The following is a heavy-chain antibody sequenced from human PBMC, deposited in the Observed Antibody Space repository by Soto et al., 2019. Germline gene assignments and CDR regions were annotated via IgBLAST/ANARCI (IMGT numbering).Heavy chain of an antibody. J-gene: IGHJ4*02. CDR2: ITSDTKTI. V-gene: IGHV3-48*02. CDR3: ARSVEGHFDY. D-gene: IGHD6-19*01. Sequence: EVQLVESGGGLVQPGGSLRLSCAASGFRFSISSMNWVRQAPGKGLEWSAYITSDTKTIKYADSVKGRFTISRDNDKNLVYLQMNSLRDEDTAVYYCARSVEGHFDYWGQGTVVTVST. CDR1: GFRFSISS.